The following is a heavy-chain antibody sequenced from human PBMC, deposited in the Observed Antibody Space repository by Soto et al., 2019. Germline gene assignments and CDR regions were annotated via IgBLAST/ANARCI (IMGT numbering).Heavy chain of an antibody. Sequence: ESLRLSCAASGFTFSSYAMSWVRQAAGKGLEWVSAISGSGGSTYYADSVKGRFTISRDNSKNTLYLQMNSLRAEDTAVYYCAKDGTGDYGGYSDYWGQGTLVTVSS. J-gene: IGHJ4*02. D-gene: IGHD4-17*01. CDR3: AKDGTGDYGGYSDY. CDR1: GFTFSSYA. CDR2: ISGSGGST. V-gene: IGHV3-23*01.